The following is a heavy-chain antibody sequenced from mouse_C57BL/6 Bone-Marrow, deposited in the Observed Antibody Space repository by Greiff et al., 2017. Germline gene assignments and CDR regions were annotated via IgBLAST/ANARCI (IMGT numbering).Heavy chain of an antibody. CDR1: GFTFSSYA. CDR3: ARDLPVGVWYFDV. Sequence: EVQLVESGGGLVKPGGSLTLSCAASGFTFSSYAMSWVRQTPEKRLEWVATISDGGSYTYYPDNVKGRFTISRDNAKNNLYLQMSHLKAEDTAMYYCARDLPVGVWYFDVWGTGTTVTVSS. V-gene: IGHV5-4*01. J-gene: IGHJ1*03. CDR2: ISDGGSYT.